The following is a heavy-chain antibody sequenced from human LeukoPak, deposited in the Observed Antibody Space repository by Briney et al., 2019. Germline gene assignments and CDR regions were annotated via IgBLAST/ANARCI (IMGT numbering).Heavy chain of an antibody. V-gene: IGHV3-21*01. CDR2: ISSSSSYI. D-gene: IGHD3-22*01. J-gene: IGHJ4*02. CDR1: GFTFSSYS. CDR3: ARDPPRDSRGYTLYYFDY. Sequence: GGSLRLSCAASGFTFSSYSMNWVRQAPGKGLEWVSSISSSSSYIYYADSVKGRFTISRDNAKNSLYLQMNSLRAEDTAVYYCARDPPRDSRGYTLYYFDYWGQGTLVTVSS.